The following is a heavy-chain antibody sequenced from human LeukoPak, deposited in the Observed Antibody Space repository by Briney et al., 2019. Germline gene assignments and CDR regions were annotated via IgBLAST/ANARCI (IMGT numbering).Heavy chain of an antibody. CDR2: IKQDGSER. CDR1: GFTYTNYW. V-gene: IGHV3-7*01. Sequence: GGSLRLSCAASGFTYTNYWVRWFRQAPGQGLEWVASIKQDGSERYYVDSVKGRFTISRDNAKNSLFLQLSSLRVEDTAVYYCARGSMHVYHLYTDYWGQGTLVTVSS. CDR3: ARGSMHVYHLYTDY. D-gene: IGHD3-16*01. J-gene: IGHJ4*02.